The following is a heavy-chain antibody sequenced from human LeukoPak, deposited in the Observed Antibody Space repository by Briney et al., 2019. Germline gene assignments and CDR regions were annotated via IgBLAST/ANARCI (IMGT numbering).Heavy chain of an antibody. Sequence: ASVKVSCKASGYTFTGYYIHWVRQAPGQGLELMGWINPNSGAAHYTQSFQGRVTMTRDTSLSTAYLQLNSLTSDDAAMYYCARAQYLTAPAGTFANSWGQGTLVTVSS. D-gene: IGHD6-13*01. CDR2: INPNSGAA. V-gene: IGHV1-2*02. J-gene: IGHJ4*02. CDR3: ARAQYLTAPAGTFANS. CDR1: GYTFTGYY.